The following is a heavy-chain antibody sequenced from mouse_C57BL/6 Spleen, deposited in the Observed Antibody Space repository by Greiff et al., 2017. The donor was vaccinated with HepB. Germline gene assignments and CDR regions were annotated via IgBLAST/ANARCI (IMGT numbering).Heavy chain of an antibody. CDR3: ASRRYFDY. V-gene: IGHV1-26*01. Sequence: EVQLQQSGPELVKPGASVKISCKASGYTFTDYYMNWVKQSHGKSLEWIGDINPNNGGTSYNQKFKGKATLTVDKSSSTAYMELRSLTSEDSAVYYCASRRYFDYWGQGTTLTVSS. J-gene: IGHJ2*01. CDR1: GYTFTDYY. CDR2: INPNNGGT.